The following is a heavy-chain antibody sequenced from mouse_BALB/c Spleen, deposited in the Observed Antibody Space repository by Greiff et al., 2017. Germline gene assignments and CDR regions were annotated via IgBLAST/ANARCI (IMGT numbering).Heavy chain of an antibody. CDR2: ISSGGSYT. CDR1: GFTFSSYT. CDR3: TRVGSPYYYAMDY. V-gene: IGHV5-6-4*01. Sequence: DVMLVESGGGLVKPGGSLKLSCAASGFTFSSYTMSWVRQTPEKRLEWVATISSGGSYTYYPDSVKGRFTISRDNAKNTLYLQMSSLKSEDTAMYYCTRVGSPYYYAMDYWGQGTSVTVSS. J-gene: IGHJ4*01. D-gene: IGHD1-1*02.